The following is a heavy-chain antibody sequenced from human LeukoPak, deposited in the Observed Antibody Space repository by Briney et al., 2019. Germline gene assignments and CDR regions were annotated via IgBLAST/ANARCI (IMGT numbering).Heavy chain of an antibody. J-gene: IGHJ4*02. CDR3: ARDNPMND. Sequence: PGGSLRLSCAAPGFTFSSYAMHWVRQAPGKGLEWVAVISHDGSNKYYADSVKGRFTISRDNSKNTLYLQMNSLRAEDTAVYYCARDNPMNDWGQGTLVTVSS. D-gene: IGHD3-22*01. CDR2: ISHDGSNK. CDR1: GFTFSSYA. V-gene: IGHV3-30-3*01.